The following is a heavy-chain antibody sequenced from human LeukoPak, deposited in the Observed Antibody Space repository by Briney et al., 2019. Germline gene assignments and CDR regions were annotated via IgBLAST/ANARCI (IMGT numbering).Heavy chain of an antibody. CDR3: ARGRPEQLVPTYFDY. CDR2: INNDGRST. CDR1: GFTFSSYW. J-gene: IGHJ4*02. V-gene: IGHV3-74*01. D-gene: IGHD6-6*01. Sequence: PGGSLRLSCAASGFTFSSYWMHWVRQAPGKGLVGVSRINNDGRSTNYADSVKGRFTISRDNAKNTLYLQMNSLRAEDTAVYYCARGRPEQLVPTYFDYWGQGTLVTVSS.